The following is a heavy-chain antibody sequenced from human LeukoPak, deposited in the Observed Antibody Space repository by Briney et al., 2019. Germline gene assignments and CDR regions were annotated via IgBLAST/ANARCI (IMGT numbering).Heavy chain of an antibody. J-gene: IGHJ3*02. CDR2: INPNSGGT. D-gene: IGHD2/OR15-2a*01. CDR1: EYTFTGDY. Sequence: EASVKVSCKTSEYTFTGDYMDWVRQAPGQGLEWVGWINPNSGGTNYAQKFQGRVTMTRDTSISTAYMELSRLRSDDTAVYYCARDSRHAFDIWGQGTMVTVSS. CDR3: ARDSRHAFDI. V-gene: IGHV1-2*02.